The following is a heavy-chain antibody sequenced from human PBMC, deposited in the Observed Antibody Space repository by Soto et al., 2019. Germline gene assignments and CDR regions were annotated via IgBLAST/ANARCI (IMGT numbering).Heavy chain of an antibody. D-gene: IGHD6-19*01. CDR3: ARVLIAVAGKPRGYFDY. J-gene: IGHJ4*02. CDR2: INPNSGGT. Sequence: ASVKVSCKASGYTFTGYYMHWVRQAPGQGLEWMGWINPNSGGTNYAQKFQGRVTMTRDTSISTAYMELSRLRSDDTAVYYCARVLIAVAGKPRGYFDYWGQGTLVTVSS. CDR1: GYTFTGYY. V-gene: IGHV1-2*02.